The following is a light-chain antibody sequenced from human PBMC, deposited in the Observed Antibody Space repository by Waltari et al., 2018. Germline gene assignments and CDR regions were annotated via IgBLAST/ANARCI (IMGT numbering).Light chain of an antibody. Sequence: EIVLTQSPGTLPLSPGERTTLSCRASQSVGRYLVWYQQKPGQAPRLLIYHASIKATGIPDRFSGSGSATDFSLTISRLAPEDFAVYYCQKYETLPATFGQGTKVEI. CDR1: QSVGRY. CDR3: QKYETLPAT. CDR2: HAS. V-gene: IGKV3-20*01. J-gene: IGKJ1*01.